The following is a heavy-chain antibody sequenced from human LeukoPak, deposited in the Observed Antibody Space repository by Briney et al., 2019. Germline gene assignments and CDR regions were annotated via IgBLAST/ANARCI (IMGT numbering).Heavy chain of an antibody. Sequence: ASVKVSCKASGYTFTSYYMHWVRQAPGQGLEWMGIINPSGGSTSYAQKFQGRVTMTEDTSTDTAYMELSGLRSEDTAVYYCATYGITGTRGFDPWGQGTLVTVSS. CDR3: ATYGITGTRGFDP. CDR1: GYTFTSYY. V-gene: IGHV1-46*01. CDR2: INPSGGST. J-gene: IGHJ5*02. D-gene: IGHD1-20*01.